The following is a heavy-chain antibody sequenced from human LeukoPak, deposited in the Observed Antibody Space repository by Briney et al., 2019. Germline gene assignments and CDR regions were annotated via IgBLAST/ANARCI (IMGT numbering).Heavy chain of an antibody. CDR1: GFTFSSYG. D-gene: IGHD4-11*01. CDR3: AKVTNFYFYYGMDV. Sequence: GKSLRLSCAASGFTFSSYGMNWVRQPPGKGLEWVAAISLDGSNEFYADSVKGRFTISRDNSKNTLFLQMNALRADDTAVYYCAKVTNFYFYYGMDVWGQGTSVIVS. CDR2: ISLDGSNE. J-gene: IGHJ6*02. V-gene: IGHV3-30*18.